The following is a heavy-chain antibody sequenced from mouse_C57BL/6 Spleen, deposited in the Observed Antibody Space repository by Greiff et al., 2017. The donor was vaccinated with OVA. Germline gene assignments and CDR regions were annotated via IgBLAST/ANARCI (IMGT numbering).Heavy chain of an antibody. D-gene: IGHD3-3*01. CDR1: GFTFSDYY. CDR3: ARQGLGRYFDV. V-gene: IGHV5-12*01. J-gene: IGHJ1*03. CDR2: ISNGGGST. Sequence: EVQWVESGGGLVQPGGSLKLSCAASGFTFSDYYMYWVRQTPEKRLEWVAYISNGGGSTYYPDTVKGRFTISRDNAKNTLYLQMSRLKSEDTAMYYCARQGLGRYFDVWGTGTTVTVSS.